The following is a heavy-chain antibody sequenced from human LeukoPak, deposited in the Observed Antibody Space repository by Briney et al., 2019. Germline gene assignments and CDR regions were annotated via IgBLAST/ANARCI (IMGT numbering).Heavy chain of an antibody. Sequence: GGSLRLSCAASGFTFSNYWMEWVRQPSGKGLEWVATINPDGSEKLYVDSVKGRFTISRDNAENSLYLQMNSLRAEDTAVYYCATYYDFWSAYRSDYWGQGTLVTVSS. V-gene: IGHV3-7*01. CDR1: GFTFSNYW. CDR2: INPDGSEK. D-gene: IGHD3-3*01. J-gene: IGHJ4*02. CDR3: ATYYDFWSAYRSDY.